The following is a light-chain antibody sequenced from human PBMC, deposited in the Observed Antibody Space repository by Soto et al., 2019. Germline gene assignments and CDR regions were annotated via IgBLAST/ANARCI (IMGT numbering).Light chain of an antibody. CDR3: GTWDSRLTGEVV. CDR1: SSNIGAGYD. V-gene: IGLV1-40*01. J-gene: IGLJ2*01. Sequence: QSVLTQPPSVSGAPGQRVTISCTGSSSNIGAGYDVHWYQQLPGTAPKLLIYGNSNRPSGVPDRFSGSKSGTSASLAITGLQAGDEADYYCGTWDSRLTGEVVFGGGTKVTVL. CDR2: GNS.